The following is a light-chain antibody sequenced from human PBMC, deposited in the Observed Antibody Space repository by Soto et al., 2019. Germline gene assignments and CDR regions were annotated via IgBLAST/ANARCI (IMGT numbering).Light chain of an antibody. Sequence: ETVLTQSPPTLSLSPGEGATLSCRASQSVSKYLAWYKQKPGQAPRLLIYDASTRATGIPARFSGSGSGTDFTITISSLEPEDFAVYYCQQRCKWPPAFGGGTKVEIK. V-gene: IGKV3-11*01. CDR1: QSVSKY. CDR2: DAS. J-gene: IGKJ4*01. CDR3: QQRCKWPPA.